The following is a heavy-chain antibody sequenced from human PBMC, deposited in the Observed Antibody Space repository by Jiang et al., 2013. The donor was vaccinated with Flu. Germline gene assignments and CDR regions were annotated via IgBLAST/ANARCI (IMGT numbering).Heavy chain of an antibody. Sequence: GSSVKVSCKPSGDTFNNTLSTGCDRPLDKGLSGWQGSSLPLEITNVAQKFQVRVILTADTSTSTAYMELSSLRSDDTAIYYCAIVALRDSGDSRGEHWGQGTLITVSS. D-gene: IGHD4-17*01. CDR2: SSLPLEIT. J-gene: IGHJ1*01. V-gene: IGHV1-69*02. CDR3: AIVALRDSGDSRGEH. CDR1: GDTFNNTL.